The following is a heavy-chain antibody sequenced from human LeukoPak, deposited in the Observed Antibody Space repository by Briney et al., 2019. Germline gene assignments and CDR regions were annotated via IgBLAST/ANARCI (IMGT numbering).Heavy chain of an antibody. D-gene: IGHD6-19*01. J-gene: IGHJ4*02. CDR2: IDGSSEVT. Sequence: GGSLRLSCAASGFTFSSSVMTWVRLAPGKGLEWVSCIDGSSEVTRYADSVKGRFTMSRDNDKNTLYLQLSSLRAEDTAVFYCVRAVAGKGCIDYWGQGTLVAVSS. CDR1: GFTFSSSV. CDR3: VRAVAGKGCIDY. V-gene: IGHV3-23*01.